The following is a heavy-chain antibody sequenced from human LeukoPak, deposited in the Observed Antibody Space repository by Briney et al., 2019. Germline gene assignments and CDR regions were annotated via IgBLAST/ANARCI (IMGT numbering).Heavy chain of an antibody. CDR1: GDSISSDY. CDR2: IHSSGST. V-gene: IGHV4-59*08. J-gene: IGHJ4*02. Sequence: SETLSLTCTVSGDSISSDYWSWIRQPPGKGLEWIGSIHSSGSTNYNPSLKSRVTISIDTSKIQFSLKVKSVTAADTAAYYCARHYSSGSFGYWGQGTLVTVSS. CDR3: ARHYSSGSFGY. D-gene: IGHD6-19*01.